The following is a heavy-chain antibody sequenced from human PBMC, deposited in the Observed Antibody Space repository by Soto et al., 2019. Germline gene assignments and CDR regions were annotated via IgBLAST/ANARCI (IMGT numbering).Heavy chain of an antibody. CDR1: GFAFSRYA. J-gene: IGHJ3*02. CDR2: SIGIGGDT. CDR3: GTGTTHSVFDI. Sequence: EVQLLESGGGLVQPGGSLRLSCASSGFAFSRYAYSWVRQAPGKGLDWVSSIGIGGDTYYADSVKGRFAISRDNSKNTLFLQMTGLRAEDTAVYYCGTGTTHSVFDIWGTGTVVTVAS. V-gene: IGHV3-23*01. D-gene: IGHD1-1*01.